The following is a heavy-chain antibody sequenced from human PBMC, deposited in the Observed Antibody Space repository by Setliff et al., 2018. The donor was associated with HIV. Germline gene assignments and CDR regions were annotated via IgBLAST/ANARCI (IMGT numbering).Heavy chain of an antibody. CDR3: ARFTGVVFGAGEPSWFDP. Sequence: PSETLSLTCTVSGDSIISGDYYWSWIRQSPGKGLEWIGHTHYKRNIDYNASLKSRLAISSDTSKHQFSLNLSYVIAADPAIYVCARFTGVVFGAGEPSWFDPWGQGILVTVSS. CDR1: GDSIISGDYY. V-gene: IGHV4-30-4*08. J-gene: IGHJ5*02. CDR2: THYKRNI. D-gene: IGHD3-3*01.